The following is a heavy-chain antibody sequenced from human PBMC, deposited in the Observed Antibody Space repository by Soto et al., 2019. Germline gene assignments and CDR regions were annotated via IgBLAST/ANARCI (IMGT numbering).Heavy chain of an antibody. CDR2: ISGSGDSS. Sequence: GGSLRLSCTASGFTFSSFGMAWIRQAPGKGLEWVSAISGSGDSSYYADSVKGRFTISRDNPDNTLYLQMNSLRAEDTAVYYCAKVGIGMFSHKHHFEHWGQGTQVTVSS. V-gene: IGHV3-23*01. D-gene: IGHD2-2*03. CDR1: GFTFSSFG. J-gene: IGHJ4*02. CDR3: AKVGIGMFSHKHHFEH.